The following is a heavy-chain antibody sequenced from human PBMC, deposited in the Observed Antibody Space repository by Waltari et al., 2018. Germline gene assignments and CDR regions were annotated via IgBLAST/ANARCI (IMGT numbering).Heavy chain of an antibody. Sequence: QVQLVQSGAEVKKPGSSVKVSCKASGGTFSSSAISWVRQAPGQGLEWMGRIIPILGIANYAQKFQGRVTITADKSTSTAYMELSSLRSEDTAVYYCARDLGSSSSGDYWGQGTLVTVSS. J-gene: IGHJ4*02. D-gene: IGHD6-6*01. V-gene: IGHV1-69*09. CDR1: GGTFSSSA. CDR2: IIPILGIA. CDR3: ARDLGSSSSGDY.